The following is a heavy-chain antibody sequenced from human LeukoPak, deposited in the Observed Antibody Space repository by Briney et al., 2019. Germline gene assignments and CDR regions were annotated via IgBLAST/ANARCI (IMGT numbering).Heavy chain of an antibody. CDR2: INHSGST. CDR1: GGSFSGYY. D-gene: IGHD1-26*01. J-gene: IGHJ5*02. V-gene: IGHV4-34*01. CDR3: AREVGAPGWFDP. Sequence: SETLSLTCAVYGGSFSGYYWSWIRQPPGKGREWIGEINHSGSTNYNPSLKSRVTISVDTSKNQFSLKLSSVTAADTAVYYCAREVGAPGWFDPWGQGTLVNVSS.